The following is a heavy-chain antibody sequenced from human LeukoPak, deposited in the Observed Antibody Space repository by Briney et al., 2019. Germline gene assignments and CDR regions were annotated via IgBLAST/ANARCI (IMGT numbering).Heavy chain of an antibody. J-gene: IGHJ3*02. CDR2: MYYSGST. CDR1: GGSFSSYH. CDR3: ARVDRAVAGIPSLDWAFDI. Sequence: SETLSLTCTVSGGSFSSYHWSWIRQPPGKGLEWIGYMYYSGSTNYNPSLKSRVTISVDTSKNKFSLKLSFVTAADTAVYYCARVDRAVAGIPSLDWAFDIWGQGTMVTVSS. D-gene: IGHD6-19*01. V-gene: IGHV4-59*08.